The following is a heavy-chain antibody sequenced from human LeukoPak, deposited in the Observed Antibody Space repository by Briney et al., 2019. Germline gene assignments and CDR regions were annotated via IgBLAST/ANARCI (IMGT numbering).Heavy chain of an antibody. V-gene: IGHV3-30-3*01. CDR3: AKDRVYELRDAFDI. CDR1: GFTFRSYA. J-gene: IGHJ3*02. Sequence: PGRSLRLSCVASGFTFRSYAMHWVRQAPGKGLEWVAVISSDGGHKYYTDSVNGRFTISRDNSKNTLYLQMNSLGAEDTAVYYCAKDRVYELRDAFDIWG. CDR2: ISSDGGHK. D-gene: IGHD2-2*01.